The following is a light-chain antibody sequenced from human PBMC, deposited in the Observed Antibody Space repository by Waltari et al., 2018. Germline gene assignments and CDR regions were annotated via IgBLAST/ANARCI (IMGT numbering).Light chain of an antibody. V-gene: IGKV2-30*01. CDR1: QSLVYSDGKTY. J-gene: IGKJ4*01. CDR2: KVS. CDR3: MQGTHWPLT. Sequence: DVVMTQSPLSLPVTLGQPASISCRSSQSLVYSDGKTYLNWFHQRPGQSPRRLIYKVSIRDSGVPDRFSGSGSATDFTLKISRVEAEDVGVYYCMQGTHWPLTFGGGTKVEIK.